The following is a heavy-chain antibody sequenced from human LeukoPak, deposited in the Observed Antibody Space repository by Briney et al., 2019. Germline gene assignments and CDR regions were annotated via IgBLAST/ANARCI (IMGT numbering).Heavy chain of an antibody. CDR1: GFTFSNYG. J-gene: IGHJ4*02. V-gene: IGHV3-30*02. D-gene: IGHD6-19*01. CDR3: ARIEYSSGKPVDY. Sequence: GGSLRLSCAASGFTFSNYGMHWVRQAPGKGLEWVGFIRYDGRNKYYADFVKGRFTISRDNSKNTLYLQMNSLRAEDTAVYYCARIEYSSGKPVDYWGQGTLVTVSS. CDR2: IRYDGRNK.